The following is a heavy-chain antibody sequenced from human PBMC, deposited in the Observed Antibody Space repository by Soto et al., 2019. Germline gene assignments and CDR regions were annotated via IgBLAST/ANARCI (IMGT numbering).Heavy chain of an antibody. CDR1: GGSISSGDYY. V-gene: IGHV4-30-4*01. D-gene: IGHD3-9*01. Sequence: TLSLTCTVSGGSISSGDYYWGWIRQPPGKGLEGIGYIYYSGSTYYNPSLKSRLTISVDTSKNQFSLKLSSVTAADTAVYYCARGDYDILTGYYDDYYYYGMDVWGQGTTVTVSS. J-gene: IGHJ6*02. CDR3: ARGDYDILTGYYDDYYYYGMDV. CDR2: IYYSGST.